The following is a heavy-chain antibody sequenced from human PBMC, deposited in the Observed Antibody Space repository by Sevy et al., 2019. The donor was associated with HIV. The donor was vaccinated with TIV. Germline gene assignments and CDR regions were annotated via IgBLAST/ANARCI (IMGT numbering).Heavy chain of an antibody. V-gene: IGHV3-7*01. J-gene: IGHJ4*02. CDR3: ASGNSGSFDY. CDR1: GFSFSSYW. Sequence: GGSLRLSCAASGFSFSSYWMHWVRQAPGKGLEWVANIKKDESEIDYVASVKGRFTISRDNAKNSVYLQMNSLRPEDTAINYCASGNSGSFDYWGQGTLVTVSS. D-gene: IGHD3-22*01. CDR2: IKKDESEI.